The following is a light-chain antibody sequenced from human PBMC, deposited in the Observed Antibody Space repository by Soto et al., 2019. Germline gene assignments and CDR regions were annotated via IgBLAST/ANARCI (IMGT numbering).Light chain of an antibody. V-gene: IGKV2-28*01. CDR1: QSLMHSNGYNY. CDR2: LGS. Sequence: DIVMTQSPLSLPVTPGKPASISCRSSQSLMHSNGYNYLDWYLQKPGQSPQLLIYLGSNRASGVPDRFSGSGSGTDFTLQISRVEAEDVGVYYCMQALQTPWTFGQGTKVEIK. CDR3: MQALQTPWT. J-gene: IGKJ1*01.